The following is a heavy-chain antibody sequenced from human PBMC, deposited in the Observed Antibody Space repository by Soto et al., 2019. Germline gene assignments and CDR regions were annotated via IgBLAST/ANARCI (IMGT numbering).Heavy chain of an antibody. D-gene: IGHD3-22*01. J-gene: IGHJ3*02. V-gene: IGHV4-31*03. CDR3: ARRASTMIVVVITDDDAFDI. Sequence: QVQLQESGPGLVKPSQTLSLTCTVSGGSISSGGYYWSWIRQHPGKGLEWIGYIYYSGSTYYNPSLKSRVTISVDTSKNQFSLKLSSVTAADTAVYYCARRASTMIVVVITDDDAFDIWGQGTMVTVSS. CDR2: IYYSGST. CDR1: GGSISSGGYY.